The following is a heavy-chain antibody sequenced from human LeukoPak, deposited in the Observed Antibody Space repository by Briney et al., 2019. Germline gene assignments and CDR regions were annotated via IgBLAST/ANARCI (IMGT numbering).Heavy chain of an antibody. CDR1: GGSISSGGYY. Sequence: SETLSLTCTVSGGSISSGGYYWSWIRQPPGKGLEWIGYIYHSGSTYYNPSLKSRVTISVDRSKNQFSLKLSSVTAADTAVYYCARHVPYCSSASCSIYYFDYWGQGTLVTVFS. CDR2: IYHSGST. J-gene: IGHJ4*02. V-gene: IGHV4-30-2*01. D-gene: IGHD2-2*01. CDR3: ARHVPYCSSASCSIYYFDY.